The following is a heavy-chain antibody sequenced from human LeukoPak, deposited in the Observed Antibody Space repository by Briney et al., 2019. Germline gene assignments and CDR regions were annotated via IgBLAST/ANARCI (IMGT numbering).Heavy chain of an antibody. Sequence: GGSLRLSCAASGFNVSNNYMTWVRQAPGKGLEWVSLIYSSGSTYYADSVKGRFTISRDNSKNTLYLQVNSLRAEDTAVYYCARERDSSGYVLAYWGQGTLVTVSS. CDR2: IYSSGST. D-gene: IGHD3-22*01. J-gene: IGHJ4*02. V-gene: IGHV3-53*01. CDR1: GFNVSNNY. CDR3: ARERDSSGYVLAY.